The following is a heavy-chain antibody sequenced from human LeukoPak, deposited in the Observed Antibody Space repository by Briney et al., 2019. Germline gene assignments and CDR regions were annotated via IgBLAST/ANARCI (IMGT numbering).Heavy chain of an antibody. CDR3: ARDRRITMVRGVIKNWFDP. D-gene: IGHD3-10*01. V-gene: IGHV7-4-1*02. CDR1: GYTFTSYA. CDR2: INTNTGNP. J-gene: IGHJ5*02. Sequence: GASVKVSCKASGYTFTSYAMNWVRQAPGQGLEWMGWINTNTGNPTYAQGFTGRFVFSLDTSVSTAYLQISSLKAEDTAVYYCARDRRITMVRGVIKNWFDPWGQGTLVTVSS.